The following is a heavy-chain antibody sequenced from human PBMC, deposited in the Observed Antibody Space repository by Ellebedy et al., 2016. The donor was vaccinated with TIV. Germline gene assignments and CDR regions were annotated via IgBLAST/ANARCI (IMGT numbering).Heavy chain of an antibody. J-gene: IGHJ5*02. CDR3: AKDSSGSWYSNWFDP. Sequence: GESLKISCAASGFTFSSYAMSWVRQAPGKGLEWVSTISNTGSRTYYADSVEGRFIISRDNSKNTLYLQMNSLRAEDTAVYYCAKDSSGSWYSNWFDPWGQGTLVTVSS. D-gene: IGHD6-13*01. CDR1: GFTFSSYA. V-gene: IGHV3-23*01. CDR2: ISNTGSRT.